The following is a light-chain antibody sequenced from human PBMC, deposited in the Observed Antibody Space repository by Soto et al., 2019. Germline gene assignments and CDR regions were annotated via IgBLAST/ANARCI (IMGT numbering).Light chain of an antibody. V-gene: IGKV3D-15*01. CDR3: QQYNKWPLT. CDR1: QSVSSN. CDR2: GAS. J-gene: IGKJ4*01. Sequence: EIVMTQSPGTLSVSPGERATLSCRASQSVSSNLAWYQQKPGQAPRLLIYGASTKATGIPARFSGSGSGTEFTPTISSLQSEDFAVYYCQQYNKWPLTFVGGTKVQIK.